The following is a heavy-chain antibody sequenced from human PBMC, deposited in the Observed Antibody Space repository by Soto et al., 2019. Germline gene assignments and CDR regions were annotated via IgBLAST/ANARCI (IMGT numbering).Heavy chain of an antibody. V-gene: IGHV4-59*12. CDR3: GRSVAVRREYIDY. J-gene: IGHJ4*02. CDR1: CGSISGSY. CDR2: VYYTGST. D-gene: IGHD3-3*01. Sequence: SQTLSLPCNVSCGSISGSYWSTIRQSPGKGLEWLCYVYYTGSTNYSPSLRRLVSISIDPPKNDSSLRSSSVTATDTSVSFCGRSVAVRREYIDYRGQG.